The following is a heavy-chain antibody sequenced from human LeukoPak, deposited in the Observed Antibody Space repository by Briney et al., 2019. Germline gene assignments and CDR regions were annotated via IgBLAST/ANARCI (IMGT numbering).Heavy chain of an antibody. CDR3: VRDHAFTFDC. V-gene: IGHV3-48*02. CDR1: GFTFSSYS. J-gene: IGHJ4*02. D-gene: IGHD2-2*01. Sequence: GGSLRLSCAASGFTFSSYSMNWVCQAPGKGLEWVAYIGGSSEALYYADSVKGRFTTSRDNAKNSLYLQMNSLRDEDTAVFYCVRDHAFTFDCWGQGTLVTVSS. CDR2: IGGSSEAL.